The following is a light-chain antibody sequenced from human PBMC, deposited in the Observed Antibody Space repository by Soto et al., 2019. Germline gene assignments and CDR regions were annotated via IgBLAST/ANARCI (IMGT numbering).Light chain of an antibody. V-gene: IGKV3-20*01. Sequence: EIVLTQSPGTLSLSPGERATLSCTASQSVSSSFLAWYRQKPGQAPRLLIYGASTRAPGIPDRFSGSGSGTDFTLTISRLEREDFAVYYCQRYVNSYTFGQGTKLEIK. CDR2: GAS. CDR3: QRYVNSYT. J-gene: IGKJ2*01. CDR1: QSVSSSF.